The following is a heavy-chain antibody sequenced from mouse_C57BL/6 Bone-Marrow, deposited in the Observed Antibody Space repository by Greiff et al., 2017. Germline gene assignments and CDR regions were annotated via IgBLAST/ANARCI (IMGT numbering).Heavy chain of an antibody. CDR3: ARRAGS. J-gene: IGHJ3*02. CDR1: GFSLTSYG. Sequence: QVQLQQSGPGLVQPSQSLSITCTVSGFSLTSYGVHWVRQSPGKGLEWLGVIWSGGSTDYNAAFISRLSISKDNSTSQVFFKMNSLQADDTAIYYCARRAGSWGQGTLVTVSA. V-gene: IGHV2-2*01. CDR2: IWSGGST.